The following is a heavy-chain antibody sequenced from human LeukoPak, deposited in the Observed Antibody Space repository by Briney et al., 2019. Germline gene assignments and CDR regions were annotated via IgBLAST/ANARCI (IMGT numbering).Heavy chain of an antibody. CDR3: AKAVAGTGYYYYYGMDV. J-gene: IGHJ6*02. CDR1: GFTFSSYG. Sequence: GGSPRLSCAASGFTFSSYGMHWVRQAPGKGLEWVAVISYDGSNKYYADSVKGRFTISRGNSKNTLYLQMNSLRAEDTAVYYCAKAVAGTGYYYYYGMDVWGQGTTVTVSS. D-gene: IGHD6-19*01. CDR2: ISYDGSNK. V-gene: IGHV3-30*18.